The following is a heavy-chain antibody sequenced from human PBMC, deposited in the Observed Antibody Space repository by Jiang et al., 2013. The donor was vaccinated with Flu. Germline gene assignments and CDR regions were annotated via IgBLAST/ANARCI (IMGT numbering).Heavy chain of an antibody. Sequence: GAEVKKPGASVKVSCKASGYTFTSYDINWVRQATGQGLEWMGWMNPNSGNTGYAQKFQGRVTMTRNTSISTAYMELSSLRSEDTAVYYCARGRRYYDSSGYYYEDYYYGMDVWGQGTTVTVSS. D-gene: IGHD3-22*01. CDR3: ARGRRYYDSSGYYYEDYYYGMDV. CDR2: MNPNSGNT. CDR1: GYTFTSYD. V-gene: IGHV1-8*01. J-gene: IGHJ6*02.